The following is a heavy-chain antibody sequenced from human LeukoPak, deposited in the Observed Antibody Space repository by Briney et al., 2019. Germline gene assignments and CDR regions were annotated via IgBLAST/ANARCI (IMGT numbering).Heavy chain of an antibody. J-gene: IGHJ4*02. V-gene: IGHV3-30-3*01. Sequence: GGSLRLSCAASGFTFSSYAMHWVRQAPGKGLEWVAVISYDGSNKYYADSVKGRFTISRDNAKNSLYLQMNSLRAEDTAVYYCARDQIVGTMNYWGQGTLVTVSS. CDR2: ISYDGSNK. CDR1: GFTFSSYA. CDR3: ARDQIVGTMNY. D-gene: IGHD1-26*01.